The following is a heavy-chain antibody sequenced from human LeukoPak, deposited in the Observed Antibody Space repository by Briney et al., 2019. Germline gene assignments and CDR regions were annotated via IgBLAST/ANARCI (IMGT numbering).Heavy chain of an antibody. V-gene: IGHV3-23*01. CDR3: AKRGVVIRVILVGFHKEAYYFDS. D-gene: IGHD3-22*01. CDR1: GFTFSSYG. CDR2: ISGSGGGT. Sequence: PGGSLRLSCAASGFTFSSYGMHWVRQAPGKGLEWVAGISGSGGGTNYADSVKGRFTISRDNPKNTLYLQMNRLRAEDTAVYFCAKRGVVIRVILVGFHKEAYYFDSWSQGALVTVSS. J-gene: IGHJ4*02.